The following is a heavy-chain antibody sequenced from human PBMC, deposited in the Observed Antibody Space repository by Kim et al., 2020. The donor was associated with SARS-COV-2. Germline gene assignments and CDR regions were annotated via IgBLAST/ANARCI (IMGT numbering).Heavy chain of an antibody. CDR1: GFTFSSFS. Sequence: GGSLRLSCAASGFTFSSFSMSWARQAPGKGLEWVSSISSSRSYIHYADSVKGRFTISRDNAKKSLYLQMNSLRAEDTAVYYCARETSGETVYVLWCVYYYMDVWGRGTTVTVSS. J-gene: IGHJ6*03. D-gene: IGHD3-3*01. CDR2: ISSSRSYI. V-gene: IGHV3-21*01. CDR3: ARETSGETVYVLWCVYYYMDV.